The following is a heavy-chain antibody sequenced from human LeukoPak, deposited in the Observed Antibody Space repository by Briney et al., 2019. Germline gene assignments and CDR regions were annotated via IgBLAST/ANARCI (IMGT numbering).Heavy chain of an antibody. CDR3: ARADSEYYGSGSYYDCDY. Sequence: ASVKVSCKASGGTFRNYAISWVRQAPGQGLEWMGGIIPMFRTANYAQEVQGRVTMTTDTSTSTAYMELRSLRSDDTAVYYCARADSEYYGSGSYYDCDYWGQGTLVTVSS. CDR2: IIPMFRTA. D-gene: IGHD3-10*01. CDR1: GGTFRNYA. V-gene: IGHV1-69*05. J-gene: IGHJ4*02.